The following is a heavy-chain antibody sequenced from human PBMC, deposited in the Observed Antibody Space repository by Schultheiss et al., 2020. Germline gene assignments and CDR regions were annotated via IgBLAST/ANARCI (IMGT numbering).Heavy chain of an antibody. J-gene: IGHJ6*02. CDR3: ARDCITIFGVVIRNGMDV. V-gene: IGHV4-59*01. D-gene: IGHD3-3*01. CDR1: GGSISSYY. Sequence: SETLSLTCTVSGGSISSYYWSWIRQPPGKGLEWIGYIYYSGSTNYNPSLKSRVTISVDTSKNQFSLKLSSVTAADTAVYYCARDCITIFGVVIRNGMDVWGQGTTVTVSS. CDR2: IYYSGST.